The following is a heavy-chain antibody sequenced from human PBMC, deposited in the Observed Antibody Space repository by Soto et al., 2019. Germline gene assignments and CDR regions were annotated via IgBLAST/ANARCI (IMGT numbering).Heavy chain of an antibody. V-gene: IGHV4-39*01. CDR3: RRSSRYSTDV. Sequence: SETLSVTYTVSGDSIRSSSYWGWIRQPPGKGLEWIGSIYSTGNTYYNPSLNSQVTISVDTSKNQFSLNVISVTAADTAVYYCRRSSRYSTDVWGQGTTVTV. CDR1: GDSIRSSSY. J-gene: IGHJ6*02. CDR2: IYSTGNT. D-gene: IGHD6-13*01.